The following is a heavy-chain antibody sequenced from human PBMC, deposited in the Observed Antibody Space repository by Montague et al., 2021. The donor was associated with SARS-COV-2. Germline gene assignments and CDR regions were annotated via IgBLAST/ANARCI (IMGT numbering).Heavy chain of an antibody. V-gene: IGHV4-4*07. Sequence: ETLSLTCSVSGGSISGYFWSWIRQPAGKGLEWIGRIYPSGGIFDSGRTNYHPSLKGRVTVSIDTSRNQFSLSLNSVTAADTAVYFCARDSDFSSWHEAEDYFDYWGQGILVAVSS. CDR3: ARDSDFSSWHEAEDYFDY. CDR1: GGSISGYF. J-gene: IGHJ4*02. D-gene: IGHD6-13*01. CDR2: IYPSGGIFDSGRT.